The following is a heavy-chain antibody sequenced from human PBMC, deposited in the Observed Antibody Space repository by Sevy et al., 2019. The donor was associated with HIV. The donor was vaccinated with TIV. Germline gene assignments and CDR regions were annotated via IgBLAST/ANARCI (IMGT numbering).Heavy chain of an antibody. CDR1: GFTFSKYS. CDR2: LSFGCGEI. V-gene: IGHV3-23*01. CDR3: AREGCTKPHDY. Sequence: GGSLRLSCAASGFTFSKYSMSWVRQPPGKGLEWVSTLSFGCGEINHADSVKGRFTISRDDSKNSLYLQMNNLRAEDTAVYYCAREGCTKPHDYWGQGTLVTVSS. D-gene: IGHD2-8*01. J-gene: IGHJ4*02.